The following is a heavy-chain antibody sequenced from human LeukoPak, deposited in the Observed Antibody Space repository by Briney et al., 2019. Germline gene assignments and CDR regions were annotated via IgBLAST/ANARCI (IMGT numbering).Heavy chain of an antibody. CDR3: ARERGGSGNMEFDY. Sequence: PGGSLRLSCAASGFTFSNYAMTWVRQAPGKGLEYVSAINSNGGSTYYANSVKGRFTISRDNSKNTLYLQMNSLRAEDTAVYYCARERGGSGNMEFDYWGQGTLVTVSS. CDR2: INSNGGST. V-gene: IGHV3-64*01. CDR1: GFTFSNYA. D-gene: IGHD3-10*01. J-gene: IGHJ4*02.